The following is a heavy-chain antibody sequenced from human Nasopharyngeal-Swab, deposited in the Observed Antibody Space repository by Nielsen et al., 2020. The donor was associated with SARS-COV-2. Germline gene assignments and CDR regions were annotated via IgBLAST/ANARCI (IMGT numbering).Heavy chain of an antibody. CDR3: ARVPLFHAFDI. CDR1: GCSISSYY. Sequence: SETLSLTCTVSGCSISSYYWSWIRQPPGKGLEWIGYIYYSGSTNYNPSLKSRVTISVDTSKNQFSLKLSSVTAADTAVYYCARVPLFHAFDIWGQGTMVTVSS. D-gene: IGHD3-3*01. J-gene: IGHJ3*02. V-gene: IGHV4-59*01. CDR2: IYYSGST.